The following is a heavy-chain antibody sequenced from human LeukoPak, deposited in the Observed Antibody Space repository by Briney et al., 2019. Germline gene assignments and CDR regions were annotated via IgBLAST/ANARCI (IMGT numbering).Heavy chain of an antibody. CDR3: ARDSISLGQAFDI. CDR1: AFTFSSYG. Sequence: GGSLRLSCAASAFTFSSYGMHWVRQAPGKGLEWVAYIQYDRTNEQYAHSVKGRFRISRDNSNNILYLQMNSLRAEDTAVYYCARDSISLGQAFDIWGQGTMVTVSS. V-gene: IGHV3-30*02. D-gene: IGHD3-3*02. CDR2: IQYDRTNE. J-gene: IGHJ3*02.